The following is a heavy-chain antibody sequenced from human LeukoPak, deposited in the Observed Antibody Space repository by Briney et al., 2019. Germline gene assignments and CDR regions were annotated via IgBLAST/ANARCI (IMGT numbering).Heavy chain of an antibody. CDR3: ARGRYSSGWYLDY. J-gene: IGHJ4*02. CDR2: IYTSGST. V-gene: IGHV4-61*02. Sequence: SETLSLTCTVSGGSISSGSYYWSWIRQPAGKGLEWIGRIYTSGSTNYNPSLKSRVTISVDTSKNQFSLKLSSVTAADTAVYYCARGRYSSGWYLDYWGQGTLVTVSS. D-gene: IGHD6-19*01. CDR1: GGSISSGSYY.